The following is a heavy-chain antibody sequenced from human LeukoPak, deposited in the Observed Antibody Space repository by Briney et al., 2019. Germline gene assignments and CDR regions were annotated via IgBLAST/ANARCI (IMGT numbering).Heavy chain of an antibody. CDR1: GYTFTSYG. Sequence: ASVKVSCKASGYTFTSYGFSWVRQAPGQGLEWVGWVSGNNNNADYAEKFQDRVAMTTDTSTTTAYVDPRSLTPDDTAVYYCVKHRAFLEEHLGRLGGFDIWGQGTLVTVSS. CDR2: VSGNNNNA. V-gene: IGHV1-18*01. J-gene: IGHJ3*02. CDR3: VKHRAFLEEHLGRLGGFDI. D-gene: IGHD4-23*01.